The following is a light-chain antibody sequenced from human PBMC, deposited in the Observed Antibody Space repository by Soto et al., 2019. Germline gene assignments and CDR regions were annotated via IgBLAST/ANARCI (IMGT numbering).Light chain of an antibody. CDR1: RSNIGAGYD. CDR3: QSYDGSLSGSV. V-gene: IGLV1-40*01. CDR2: GNS. Sequence: QSVLTQPPSVSGAPGQRVTISCTGSRSNIGAGYDVQWYQQLPGTAHKLLIYGNSNRPSGVPDRFSGSQSGASASLAITGLQADDEADYYCQSYDGSLSGSVFGTGTKLTVL. J-gene: IGLJ1*01.